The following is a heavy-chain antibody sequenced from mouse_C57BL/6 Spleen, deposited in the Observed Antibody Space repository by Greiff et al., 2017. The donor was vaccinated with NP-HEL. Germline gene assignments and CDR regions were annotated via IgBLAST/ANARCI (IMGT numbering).Heavy chain of an antibody. V-gene: IGHV1-69*01. CDR3: ARWGDPPFAY. J-gene: IGHJ3*01. CDR1: GYTFTSYW. Sequence: VQLQQPGAELVMPGASVKLSCKASGYTFTSYWMHWVKQRPGQGLEWIGEIDPSDSYTNYNQKFKGKSTLTVDKSSSTAYMQLSSLTSEDSAVYYCARWGDPPFAYWGQGTLVTVSA. CDR2: IDPSDSYT.